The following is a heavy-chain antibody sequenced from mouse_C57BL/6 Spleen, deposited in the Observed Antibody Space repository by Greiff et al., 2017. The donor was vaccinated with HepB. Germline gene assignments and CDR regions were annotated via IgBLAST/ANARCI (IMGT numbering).Heavy chain of an antibody. CDR3: AREAYYSNPFAY. V-gene: IGHV1-55*01. CDR1: GYTFTSYW. D-gene: IGHD2-5*01. Sequence: VQLQQPGAELVKPGASVKMSCKASGYTFTSYWITWVKQRPGQGLEWIGDIYPGSGSTNYNEKFKSKATLTVDTSSSTAYMQLSSLTSEDSAVYYCAREAYYSNPFAYWGQGTLVTVSA. CDR2: IYPGSGST. J-gene: IGHJ3*01.